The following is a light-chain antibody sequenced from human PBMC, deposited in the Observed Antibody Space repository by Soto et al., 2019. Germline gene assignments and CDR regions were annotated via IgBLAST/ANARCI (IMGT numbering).Light chain of an antibody. Sequence: EIVMTQSPATLSVSPGERATLSCGASQSISSKLAWYQQKPGQAPRLLIYGASTRATGIPARFSGSGSGTEFTLTISSLQSEDFAVYYCQQRSTWPLTFGGGTKVEI. CDR1: QSISSK. J-gene: IGKJ4*01. CDR3: QQRSTWPLT. V-gene: IGKV3-15*01. CDR2: GAS.